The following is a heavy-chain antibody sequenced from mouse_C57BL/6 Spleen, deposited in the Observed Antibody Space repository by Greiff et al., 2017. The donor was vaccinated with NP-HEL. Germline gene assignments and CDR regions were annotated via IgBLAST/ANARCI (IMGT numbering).Heavy chain of an antibody. Sequence: QVQLQQPGAELVRPGSSVKLSCKASGYTFTNYWMDWVKPRPGQGLEWIGNIYPSDSETHYNQKFKDKATLTVDKSSSTAYMQLSSLTSEDSAVYYCASHNWEGFAYWGQGTLVTVSA. J-gene: IGHJ3*01. CDR1: GYTFTNYW. CDR3: ASHNWEGFAY. V-gene: IGHV1-61*01. D-gene: IGHD4-1*02. CDR2: IYPSDSET.